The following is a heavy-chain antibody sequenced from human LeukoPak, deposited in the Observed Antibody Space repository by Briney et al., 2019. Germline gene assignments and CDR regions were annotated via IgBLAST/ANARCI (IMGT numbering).Heavy chain of an antibody. D-gene: IGHD3-10*01. J-gene: IGHJ6*02. Sequence: GGSLRLSCAASGFTFSSYGMHWVRQAPGKGLEWVAVIWYDGSNKFYADSVKGRFTISRDNSKNTLYLQMDSLRAEDTAVYYCARAYYGSGSNYHYGLDVWGQGTTVTVSS. CDR3: ARAYYGSGSNYHYGLDV. CDR1: GFTFSSYG. V-gene: IGHV3-33*01. CDR2: IWYDGSNK.